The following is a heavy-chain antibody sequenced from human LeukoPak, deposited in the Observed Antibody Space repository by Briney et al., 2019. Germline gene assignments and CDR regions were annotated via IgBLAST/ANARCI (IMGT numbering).Heavy chain of an antibody. CDR1: GYTFTNYA. D-gene: IGHD6-13*01. Sequence: ASVKVSCKASGYTFTNYAMNWVRQAPGQGLEWMGRINTNTGNPTYAQGFTGRFVFSLDTSVSTAYLQISSLKAEDTAVYYCARVPPYSSSWYWFDPWGQGTLVTVSS. CDR2: INTNTGNP. V-gene: IGHV7-4-1*02. CDR3: ARVPPYSSSWYWFDP. J-gene: IGHJ5*02.